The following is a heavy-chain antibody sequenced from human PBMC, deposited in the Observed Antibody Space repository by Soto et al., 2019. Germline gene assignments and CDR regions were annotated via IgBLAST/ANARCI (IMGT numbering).Heavy chain of an antibody. D-gene: IGHD3-22*01. J-gene: IGHJ5*02. V-gene: IGHV4-34*01. CDR2: INHSGST. CDR1: GGSFSGYY. Sequence: QVQLQQWGAGLLKPSETLSLTCAVYGGSFSGYYWSWIRQPPGKGLEWIGEINHSGSTNYNRSLKSRVTISVDTSKNQFSLKLSSVTAADTAVYYCARGETAYYYDSRGNWFDPWGQGTLVTVSS. CDR3: ARGETAYYYDSRGNWFDP.